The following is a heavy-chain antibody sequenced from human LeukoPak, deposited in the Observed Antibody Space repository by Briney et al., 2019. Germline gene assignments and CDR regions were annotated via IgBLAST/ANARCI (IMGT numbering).Heavy chain of an antibody. CDR3: ARVSDYGGNDAFDI. V-gene: IGHV4-59*12. D-gene: IGHD4-23*01. Sequence: SETLSLTCTVSGGSISSYYWSWIRQPPGKGLEWIGYIYHSGSTYYNPSLKSRVTISVDRSKNQFSLKLSSVTAADTAVYYCARVSDYGGNDAFDIWGQGTMVTVSS. CDR2: IYHSGST. J-gene: IGHJ3*02. CDR1: GGSISSYY.